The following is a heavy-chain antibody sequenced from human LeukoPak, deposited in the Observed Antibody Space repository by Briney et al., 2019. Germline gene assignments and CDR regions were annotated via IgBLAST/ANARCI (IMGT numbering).Heavy chain of an antibody. CDR2: IYSSGST. D-gene: IGHD3-10*01. Sequence: SETLSLTCTVSGDSINAKYWSWIRQSAGRGLEWIGRIYSSGSTNYNPSFKSRVIMSVDTSKNQFSLRLNSVSAADTAVYYCARRGVTMVRGVNDWFDPWGQGTLVTVSS. CDR3: ARRGVTMVRGVNDWFDP. CDR1: GDSINAKY. J-gene: IGHJ5*02. V-gene: IGHV4-4*07.